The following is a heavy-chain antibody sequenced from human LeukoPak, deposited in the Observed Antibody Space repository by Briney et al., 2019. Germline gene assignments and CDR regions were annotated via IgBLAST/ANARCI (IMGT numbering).Heavy chain of an antibody. J-gene: IGHJ4*02. D-gene: IGHD3-22*01. Sequence: GGSLRLSCAASGFTFSSYAIHWVRQAPGKGLEWVAAISYDGSNKNYADSVKGRFTISRDNSKNTLYLQMNSLRAEDTAVYYCARADSSGYYRGDFDYWGQGTLVTVSS. CDR2: ISYDGSNK. CDR1: GFTFSSYA. CDR3: ARADSSGYYRGDFDY. V-gene: IGHV3-30*04.